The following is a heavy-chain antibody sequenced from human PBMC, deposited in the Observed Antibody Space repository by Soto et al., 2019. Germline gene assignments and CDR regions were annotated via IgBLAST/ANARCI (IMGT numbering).Heavy chain of an antibody. D-gene: IGHD2-21*01. CDR2: ISGSSGEK. J-gene: IGHJ4*02. V-gene: IGHV3-23*01. CDR3: AKDPLEPWGGAYFDY. Sequence: EVQLLESGGGLVQPGGSLRLSCAASGFAFSTFPMNWVRQPPGKGLEWVSTISGSSGEKYYAASVKGRFTISRDNSKNTLYLQTNSLRAEDTAVYYCAKDPLEPWGGAYFDYWGQGTLVTVSS. CDR1: GFAFSTFP.